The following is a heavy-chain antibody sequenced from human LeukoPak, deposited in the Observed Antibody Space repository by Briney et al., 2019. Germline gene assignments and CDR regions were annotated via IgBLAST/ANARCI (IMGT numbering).Heavy chain of an antibody. CDR2: MNPNSGNT. V-gene: IGHV1-8*01. D-gene: IGHD6-19*01. CDR3: ARGHSSGWYGMGFIGLFGWYFDL. CDR1: GYSFTSYD. Sequence: ASVKVSCKASGYSFTSYDINWVRQATGQGLEWMGWMNPNSGNTGYAQKFQGRVTMTRNTSISTAYMELSSLRSEDTAVYYCARGHSSGWYGMGFIGLFGWYFDLWGRGTLVTVSS. J-gene: IGHJ2*01.